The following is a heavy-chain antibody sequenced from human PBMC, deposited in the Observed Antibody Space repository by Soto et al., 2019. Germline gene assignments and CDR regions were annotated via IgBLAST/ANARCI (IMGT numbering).Heavy chain of an antibody. CDR2: ISAYNGNT. CDR1: GYTFTSYG. D-gene: IGHD4-17*01. Sequence: QVQLVQSGAEVKKPGASVKVSCKASGYTFTSYGISWVRQAPGQGLEWMGWISAYNGNTNYAQKLQGRVTMTTDTSTSKAYMELRSLRSDDTAGYYCARDYGGNVDYGDAFDIWGQGTMVTVSS. V-gene: IGHV1-18*01. CDR3: ARDYGGNVDYGDAFDI. J-gene: IGHJ3*02.